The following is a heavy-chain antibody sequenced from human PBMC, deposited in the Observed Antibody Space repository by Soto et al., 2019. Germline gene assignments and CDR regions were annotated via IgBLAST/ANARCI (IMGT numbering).Heavy chain of an antibody. CDR1: GFTVSSNY. CDR3: ARDFPRYDSSGYTSAGY. CDR2: IYSGGST. J-gene: IGHJ4*02. Sequence: GGSLRLSCAASGFTVSSNYMSWVRQAPGKGLEWVSVIYSGGSTYYADSVKGRLTISRHNSKNTLYLQMNSLRAEDTAVYYCARDFPRYDSSGYTSAGYWGQGTLVTVSS. D-gene: IGHD3-22*01. V-gene: IGHV3-53*04.